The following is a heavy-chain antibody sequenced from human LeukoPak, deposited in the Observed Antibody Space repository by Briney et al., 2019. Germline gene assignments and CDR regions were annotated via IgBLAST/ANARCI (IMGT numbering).Heavy chain of an antibody. CDR3: ARDLHPRLTGFFDY. Sequence: GGSLRLSCAASGFIFSSYEMNWVRQAPGKGLEWLSYISSNGYTIYYADSVEGRFTVSRDNSKNTLYLQMNSLRAEDTAVYYCARDLHPRLTGFFDYWGQGALVSVSS. J-gene: IGHJ4*02. D-gene: IGHD3-16*01. CDR2: ISSNGYTI. V-gene: IGHV3-48*03. CDR1: GFIFSSYE.